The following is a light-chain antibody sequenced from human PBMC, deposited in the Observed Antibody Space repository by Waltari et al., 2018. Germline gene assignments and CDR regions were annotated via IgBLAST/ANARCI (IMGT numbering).Light chain of an antibody. J-gene: IGKJ4*01. Sequence: EIVLTQSPATLSLYPGERATLSSRASQNLNRYCAGDQQKPGQHPRLLIYDASNRAAGIPARFSGTGSGTDFTLTISSLEPEDFVVYYCQQRSNWPLTFGGGTKVEI. CDR1: QNLNRY. CDR2: DAS. CDR3: QQRSNWPLT. V-gene: IGKV3-11*01.